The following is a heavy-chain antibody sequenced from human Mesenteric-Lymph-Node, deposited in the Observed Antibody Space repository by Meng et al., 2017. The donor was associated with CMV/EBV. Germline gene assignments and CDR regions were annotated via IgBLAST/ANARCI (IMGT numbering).Heavy chain of an antibody. J-gene: IGHJ4*02. D-gene: IGHD3-10*01. CDR2: IYYSGST. Sequence: VSGASVSSGSSYWSWVRQPPGKGLEWIGHIYYSGSTDNNPSLTSRVTILVDTSKNQFSLNLNSVTAADTAVYYCARVKGRTGYFDSWGQGTLVTVSS. CDR3: ARVKGRTGYFDS. V-gene: IGHV4-61*01. CDR1: GASVSSGSSY.